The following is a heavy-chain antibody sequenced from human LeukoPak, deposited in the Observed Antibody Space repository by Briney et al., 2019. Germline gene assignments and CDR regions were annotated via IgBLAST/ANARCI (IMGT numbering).Heavy chain of an antibody. CDR3: ARARTTGYYFDY. CDR2: IYYSGST. CDR1: GGSISSGGYY. Sequence: ASQTLSLTCTVSGGSISSGGYYWSWIRQHPGKGLEWIGYIYYSGSTYYNPSLKSRVTISVDTSKNQFSLKLSSVPAVDTAVYYCARARTTGYYFDYWGQGTLVTVSS. J-gene: IGHJ4*02. D-gene: IGHD4-11*01. V-gene: IGHV4-31*03.